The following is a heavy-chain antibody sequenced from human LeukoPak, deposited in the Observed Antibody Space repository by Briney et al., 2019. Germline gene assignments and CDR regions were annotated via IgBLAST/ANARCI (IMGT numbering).Heavy chain of an antibody. D-gene: IGHD1-26*01. CDR3: ASTAPGGSYRWGAFDI. Sequence: ASVKVSCKVSGYTLTELSMHWVRQAPGKGLEWMGGFDPEDGETIYAQKFQGRVTMTEDTSTDTAYMELSSLRSEDTAVYYCASTAPGGSYRWGAFDIWGQGTMVTVSS. CDR1: GYTLTELS. CDR2: FDPEDGET. V-gene: IGHV1-24*01. J-gene: IGHJ3*02.